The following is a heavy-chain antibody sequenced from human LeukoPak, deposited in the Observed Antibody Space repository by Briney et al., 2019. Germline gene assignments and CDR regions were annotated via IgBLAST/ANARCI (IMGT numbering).Heavy chain of an antibody. CDR2: IYSGGST. V-gene: IGHV3-66*01. CDR3: AREWYGGPFDY. J-gene: IGHJ4*02. CDR1: GFTVSSNY. D-gene: IGHD4-23*01. Sequence: PGGSLRLSCAASGFTVSSNYMSWVRQAPGKGLEWVSVIYSGGSTYYADSVKGRFTISRDNSKNTLYLQMNSLRAEDTAVYYCAREWYGGPFDYWGQGTLVTVSS.